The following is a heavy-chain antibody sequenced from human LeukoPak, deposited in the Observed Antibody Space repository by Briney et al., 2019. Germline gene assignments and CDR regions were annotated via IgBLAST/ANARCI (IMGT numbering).Heavy chain of an antibody. Sequence: ASVKVSCKASGYTFTSYGINWVRQAPGQGLEWMGWMNANNGNTGYAQKFQGRVTMTMDTSISPAYMELSRLRSEDTAVYYWARPALGASRDFCIWGKGTMVTVSS. J-gene: IGHJ3*02. CDR2: MNANNGNT. CDR1: GYTFTSYG. V-gene: IGHV1-8*01. CDR3: ARPALGASRDFCI. D-gene: IGHD6-6*01.